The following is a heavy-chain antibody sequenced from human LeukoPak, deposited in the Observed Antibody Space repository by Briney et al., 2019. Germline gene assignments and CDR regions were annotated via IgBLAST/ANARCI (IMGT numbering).Heavy chain of an antibody. CDR1: GFTFSTNY. V-gene: IGHV3-53*01. Sequence: GGSLRLSCAASGFTFSTNYMTWVRQAPGKGLEWVSVIYSDGTTYYADSVKGRFTISRDNSKNTVYLQMNSLRAEDTAVYYCARGLGYGSGPVDHWGQGTLVTLSS. CDR3: ARGLGYGSGPVDH. D-gene: IGHD3-10*01. CDR2: IYSDGTT. J-gene: IGHJ4*02.